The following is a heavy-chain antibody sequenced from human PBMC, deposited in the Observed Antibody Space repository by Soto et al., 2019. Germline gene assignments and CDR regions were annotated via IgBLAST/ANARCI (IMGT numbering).Heavy chain of an antibody. CDR2: INAGNGNT. D-gene: IGHD2-15*01. CDR1: GYTFTSYA. CDR3: ARDLVVVAATVYYYYGMDV. J-gene: IGHJ6*02. V-gene: IGHV1-3*01. Sequence: GASVKVSCKASGYTFTSYAMHWVRQAPGQRLEWMGWINAGNGNTKYSQKFQGRVTITRDTSASTAYIELSGLRSEDTAVYYCARDLVVVAATVYYYYGMDVWGQGTTVTVSS.